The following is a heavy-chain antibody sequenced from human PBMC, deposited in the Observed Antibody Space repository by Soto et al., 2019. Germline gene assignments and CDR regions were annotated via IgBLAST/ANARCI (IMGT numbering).Heavy chain of an antibody. J-gene: IGHJ6*02. D-gene: IGHD6-6*01. CDR1: GFHFSSYG. Sequence: PGGSQRLACAASGFHFSSYGMHWVRQAPGKGLEWVAVIWYDGSKKYYADSVKGRFTISRDNSKNTLYLQMNSLRAEDTAVYYCAKAYSSSPEDYGMDVWGQGTTVNV. V-gene: IGHV3-33*06. CDR3: AKAYSSSPEDYGMDV. CDR2: IWYDGSKK.